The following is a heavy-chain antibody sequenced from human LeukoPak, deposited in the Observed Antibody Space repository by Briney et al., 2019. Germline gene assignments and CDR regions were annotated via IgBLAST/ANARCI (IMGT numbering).Heavy chain of an antibody. Sequence: GGSLRLSCAASGFTFSSYWMNWARQAPGKGLEWVANIKQDGSETYYVDSVKGRFTISRDNAKKSLYLQMNSLRVEDTAVYYCATSGTRGVINGHWGQGTLVTVSS. D-gene: IGHD3-10*01. CDR3: ATSGTRGVINGH. CDR2: IKQDGSET. V-gene: IGHV3-7*03. J-gene: IGHJ4*02. CDR1: GFTFSSYW.